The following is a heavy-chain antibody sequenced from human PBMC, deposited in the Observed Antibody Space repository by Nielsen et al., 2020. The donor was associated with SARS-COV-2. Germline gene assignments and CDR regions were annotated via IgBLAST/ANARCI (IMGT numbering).Heavy chain of an antibody. CDR1: GFTFSDHY. J-gene: IGHJ4*02. Sequence: GGSLRLSCAASGFTFSDHYMTWIRQTPGKGLEWISYITNTGAEYYADSVKGRFTISRDNAQSSLYLHMNSLRAEDTAVYYCASSGWLDHWGQGTLVTVSS. CDR3: ASSGWLDH. CDR2: ITNTGAE. V-gene: IGHV3-11*04. D-gene: IGHD6-19*01.